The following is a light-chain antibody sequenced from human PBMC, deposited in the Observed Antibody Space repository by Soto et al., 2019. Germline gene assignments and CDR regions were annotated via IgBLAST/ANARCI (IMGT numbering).Light chain of an antibody. CDR3: QQFNSYPIT. CDR1: QGIRGA. V-gene: IGKV1-13*02. Sequence: AIQVTQSPSSLSASVGHRVTMTCRASQGIRGALAWYQQKSGKPPNLLIYDVSTLEGGVPSRFSGSGSGTEVTLTISSLQPEDFGTYYCQQFNSYPITFGHGTRLEIK. J-gene: IGKJ5*01. CDR2: DVS.